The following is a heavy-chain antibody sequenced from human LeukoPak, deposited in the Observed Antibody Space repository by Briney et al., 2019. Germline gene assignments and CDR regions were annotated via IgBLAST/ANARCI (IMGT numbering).Heavy chain of an antibody. CDR2: ISAYNGNT. CDR1: GYTFSTYG. CDR3: ARDPPHSSGPNSPCFEY. Sequence: ASVKVSCKASGYTFSTYGISWVRQAPGQGLEWMGWISAYNGNTEYAQKFQGRVTMTTDTSTGTAYMELRSLRSDDTAVYYCARDPPHSSGPNSPCFEYWGQGTLVTVSS. V-gene: IGHV1-18*04. J-gene: IGHJ4*02. D-gene: IGHD6-19*01.